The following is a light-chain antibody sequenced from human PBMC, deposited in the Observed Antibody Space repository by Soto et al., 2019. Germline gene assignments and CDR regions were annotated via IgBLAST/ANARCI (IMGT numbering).Light chain of an antibody. V-gene: IGKV3-15*01. Sequence: EIVMTQSPATLSVSPGERATLSCRASQSVSSNLAWYQQKPGQAPRLLISAASTRATGIPARFSGSGSGTEFTLTSSNLQSEDFAVYYCHQYNNWWTFGQGTKVEIK. CDR1: QSVSSN. CDR2: AAS. J-gene: IGKJ1*01. CDR3: HQYNNWWT.